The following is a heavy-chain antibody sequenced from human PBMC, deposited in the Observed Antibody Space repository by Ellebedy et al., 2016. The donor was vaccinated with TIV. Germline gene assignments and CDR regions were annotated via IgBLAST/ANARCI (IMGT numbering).Heavy chain of an antibody. CDR2: LRSKAYGGTT. Sequence: GESLKISCTASGFTFGDYAVSWFRQAPGKGLEWVGFLRSKAYGGTTEYAASVKGRFTISRDDSKGIAYLQMNSLKTEDTAVYYCTTYYDSSGYRFDPWGQGTLVTVSS. J-gene: IGHJ5*02. CDR1: GFTFGDYA. V-gene: IGHV3-49*03. CDR3: TTYYDSSGYRFDP. D-gene: IGHD3-22*01.